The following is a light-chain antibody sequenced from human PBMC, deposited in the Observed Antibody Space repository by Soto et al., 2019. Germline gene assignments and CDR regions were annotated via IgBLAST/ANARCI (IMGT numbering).Light chain of an antibody. CDR3: QQSYSSPLT. CDR1: QSISSY. J-gene: IGKJ2*01. Sequence: DIQMTQSPSSLSASVGDRVTITCRASQSISSYLNWYQQKPGKAPKLLIYAASSLQSGGPSRFSGSGSGKDFTLPISRLQHQDCVTYYCQQSYSSPLTFGRGTKVEIK. CDR2: AAS. V-gene: IGKV1-39*01.